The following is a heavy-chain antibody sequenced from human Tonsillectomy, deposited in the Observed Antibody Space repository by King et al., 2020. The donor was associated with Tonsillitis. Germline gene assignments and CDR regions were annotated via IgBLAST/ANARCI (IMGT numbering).Heavy chain of an antibody. CDR1: GDSLTSGGYF. J-gene: IGHJ4*02. CDR3: ARNRDYGDYVDF. V-gene: IGHV4-31*03. D-gene: IGHD4-17*01. CDR2: IYHSGPT. Sequence: VQLQESGPGLVRPSQTLSLICSVSGDSLTSGGYFWSWIRQHPDKGLEWIGSIYHSGPTYHTPSPRSRLFISVDTSKNQFSPRLTPVTAADTAVYYCARNRDYGDYVDFWGQGTLVAVSS.